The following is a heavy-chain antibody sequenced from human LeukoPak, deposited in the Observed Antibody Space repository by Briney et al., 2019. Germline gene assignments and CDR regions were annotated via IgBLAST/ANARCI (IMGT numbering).Heavy chain of an antibody. Sequence: GGSLRLSCEGSAFIFSGHWMNWVRQTPGKGLEWVASIKEDGSERQYVDSVKGRFSISRDNTKGSLFLQLNSLRAEDTAVYYCARGDYDSSGYYYFDYWGQGTLVTVSS. J-gene: IGHJ4*02. CDR3: ARGDYDSSGYYYFDY. V-gene: IGHV3-7*03. D-gene: IGHD3-22*01. CDR1: AFIFSGHW. CDR2: IKEDGSER.